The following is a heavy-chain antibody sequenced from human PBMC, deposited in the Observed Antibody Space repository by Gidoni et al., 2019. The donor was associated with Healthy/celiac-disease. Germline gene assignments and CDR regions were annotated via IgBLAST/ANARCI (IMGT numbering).Heavy chain of an antibody. V-gene: IGHV4-4*02. J-gene: IGHJ6*02. Sequence: QVQLQESGPGLVKPSGNLSLTCAVSGGSISSSNWWSWVRQPPGKGREWIGEIYHSGSTNYNPSVKSRVTISVDKSKNQFSLKLSSVTAADTAVYYCARDRVAGLSYGMDVWGQGTTVTVSS. CDR1: GGSISSSNW. CDR3: ARDRVAGLSYGMDV. D-gene: IGHD6-19*01. CDR2: IYHSGST.